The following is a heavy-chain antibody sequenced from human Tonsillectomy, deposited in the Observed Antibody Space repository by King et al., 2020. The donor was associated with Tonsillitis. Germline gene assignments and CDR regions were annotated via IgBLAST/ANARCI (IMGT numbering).Heavy chain of an antibody. CDR1: GASISNGDYY. D-gene: IGHD3/OR15-3a*01. J-gene: IGHJ4*02. V-gene: IGHV4-31*01. CDR2: ISSIGST. Sequence: QLQESGPGLVKPSQTLSLTCTVSGASISNGDYYWSWIRQHPGKGLEWIGYISSIGSTYYDPPLPSLVTMSVDTSKNQFSLKLSSVAAADSAVYYCASYAYTFWTSIGWGQGTLVTVSS. CDR3: ASYAYTFWTSIG.